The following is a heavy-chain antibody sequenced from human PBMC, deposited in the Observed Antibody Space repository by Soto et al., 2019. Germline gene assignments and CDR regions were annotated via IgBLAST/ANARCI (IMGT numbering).Heavy chain of an antibody. CDR2: INHSGNT. V-gene: IGHV4-34*01. J-gene: IGHJ5*02. CDR1: GGSFSDYY. Sequence: QVRLQQWGAGLLKPSETLSLTCAVYGGSFSDYYWTWIRQPPGKGLEWIGEINHSGNTNFNPSLXSRXXXSVDTSKNQFXXKXTXXTAADTAVYYCTRYGVQTFTQSPYESDEKGSWFDPWGQGTLVIVSS. CDR3: TRYGVQTFTQSPYESDEKGSWFDP. D-gene: IGHD3-22*01.